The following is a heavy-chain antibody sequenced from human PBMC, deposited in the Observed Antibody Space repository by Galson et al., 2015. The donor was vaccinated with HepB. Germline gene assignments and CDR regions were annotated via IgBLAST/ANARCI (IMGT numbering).Heavy chain of an antibody. J-gene: IGHJ6*02. CDR1: GYTFTSYG. V-gene: IGHV1-18*01. CDR2: ISAYNGNT. D-gene: IGHD3-16*01. Sequence: SCKASGYTFTSYGISWVRQAPGQGLEWMGWISAYNGNTNYTQKLQGRVTMTTDTSTSTAYMELRSLRSDDTAVYYCARDLRMITFGGGMDVWGQGTTVTVSS. CDR3: ARDLRMITFGGGMDV.